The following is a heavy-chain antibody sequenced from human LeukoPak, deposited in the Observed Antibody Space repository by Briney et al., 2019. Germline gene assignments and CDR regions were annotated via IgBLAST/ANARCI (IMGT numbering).Heavy chain of an antibody. CDR2: TYPGDSDT. CDR3: ARAVAAAGNAYFDY. D-gene: IGHD6-13*01. J-gene: IGHJ4*02. CDR1: GYSFTNYW. V-gene: IGHV5-51*01. Sequence: EESLKISCKCSGYSFTNYWIGWVRQMPGKGLEYMEITYPGDSDTRYSPSFQGQVTISADKSISTAYLQWSSLKASDTAIYYCARAVAAAGNAYFDYWGQGTLVTASS.